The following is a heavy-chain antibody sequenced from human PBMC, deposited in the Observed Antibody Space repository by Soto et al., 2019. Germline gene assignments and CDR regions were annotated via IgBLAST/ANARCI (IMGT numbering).Heavy chain of an antibody. D-gene: IGHD5-12*01. CDR3: AKDIVATIWGYYYYGMDV. V-gene: IGHV3-23*01. CDR2: ISGSGGST. J-gene: IGHJ6*02. Sequence: GGSLRLSCAASGFTFSSYAMSWVRQAPGKGLEWVSAISGSGGSTYYADSVKGRFTISRDNSKNTLYLQMNSLRAEDTAVYYCAKDIVATIWGYYYYGMDVWGQGTTVTVSS. CDR1: GFTFSSYA.